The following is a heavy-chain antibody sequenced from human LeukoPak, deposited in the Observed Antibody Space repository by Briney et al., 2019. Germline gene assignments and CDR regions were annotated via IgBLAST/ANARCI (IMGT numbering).Heavy chain of an antibody. CDR2: ISGSGDST. Sequence: AGGSLRLSCAASGFTFNSYSMHWVRQAPGKGLEWVSAISGSGDSTYYADSVKGRFTISRDNSRNTLYLQMNSLRAGDTAVYYCAKSFRSTSLDYWGQGTLVTVSS. J-gene: IGHJ4*02. CDR1: GFTFNSYS. D-gene: IGHD2-2*01. CDR3: AKSFRSTSLDY. V-gene: IGHV3-23*01.